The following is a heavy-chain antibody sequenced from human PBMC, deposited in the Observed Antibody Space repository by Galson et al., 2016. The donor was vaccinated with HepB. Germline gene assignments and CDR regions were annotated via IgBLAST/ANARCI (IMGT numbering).Heavy chain of an antibody. J-gene: IGHJ5*02. CDR1: GFTFSDAW. CDR2: IKRKTDGGTT. CDR3: TTYYGNILAAYRWFDP. Sequence: SLRLSCAASGFTFSDAWMNWVRQAPGKGLEWVGRIKRKTDGGTTDYAAPVEGRLTISRDDSKTTLYLQMNNLKNEDTAVYYCTTYYGNILAAYRWFDPWGQGTLVTVSS. V-gene: IGHV3-15*01. D-gene: IGHD3-9*01.